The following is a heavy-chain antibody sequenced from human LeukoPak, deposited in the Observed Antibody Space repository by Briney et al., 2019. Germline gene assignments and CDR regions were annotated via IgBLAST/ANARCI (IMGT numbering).Heavy chain of an antibody. Sequence: GGSLRLSCAAFGFTFRDAAMTWVRQAPGKGLEWVSLISYNGANSYYADSVKGRFTISRDNSRNTLSLQMNNLRVEDTAIYYCAKDIQLSTWGLGTMVTVSS. D-gene: IGHD5-24*01. CDR3: AKDIQLST. CDR2: ISYNGANS. J-gene: IGHJ3*01. CDR1: GFTFRDAA. V-gene: IGHV3-23*01.